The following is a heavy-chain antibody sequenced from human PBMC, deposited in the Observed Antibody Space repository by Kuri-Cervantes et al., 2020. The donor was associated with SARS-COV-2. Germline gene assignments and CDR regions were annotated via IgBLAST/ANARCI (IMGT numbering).Heavy chain of an antibody. D-gene: IGHD6-19*01. V-gene: IGHV4-39*07. Sequence: ESLKISCTVSGCSISSSSYYWGWIRQPPGKGLEWIGSIYYSGSTYHHPSLKSRVTISVDTSKNQFSLKLSSVTAADTAVYYCATISASYSSGWYALYWGQGTLVTVSS. CDR2: IYYSGST. CDR1: GCSISSSSYY. CDR3: ATISASYSSGWYALY. J-gene: IGHJ4*02.